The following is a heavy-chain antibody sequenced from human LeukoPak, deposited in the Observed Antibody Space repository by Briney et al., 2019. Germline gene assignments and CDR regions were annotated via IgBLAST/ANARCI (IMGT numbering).Heavy chain of an antibody. CDR3: ARASSRYSSTSHYFYYMDV. CDR1: GGSFSGYY. CDR2: INHSGST. V-gene: IGHV4-34*01. Sequence: SETLSLTCAVYGGSFSGYYWSWIRQPPGKGLEWIGEINHSGSTNYNPSLKSRVTISVDTSKNQFSLKLSSVTAADTAVYYCARASSRYSSTSHYFYYMDVWGKGTTVTVSS. J-gene: IGHJ6*03. D-gene: IGHD6-13*01.